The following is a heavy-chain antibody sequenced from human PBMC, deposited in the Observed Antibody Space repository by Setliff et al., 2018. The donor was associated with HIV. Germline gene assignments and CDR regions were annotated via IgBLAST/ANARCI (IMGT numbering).Heavy chain of an antibody. CDR3: ARDESSSWAPFDY. J-gene: IGHJ4*02. CDR1: GGTFSSYV. CDR2: IIPIIGIA. V-gene: IGHV1-69*10. Sequence: ASVKVSCKASGGTFSSYVISWVRQAPGQGPEWMGGIIPIIGIANYAQKFQGRVTITADESTSTAYMELSSLRSEDTAVYYCARDESSSWAPFDYWGQGTLVTVSS. D-gene: IGHD6-13*01.